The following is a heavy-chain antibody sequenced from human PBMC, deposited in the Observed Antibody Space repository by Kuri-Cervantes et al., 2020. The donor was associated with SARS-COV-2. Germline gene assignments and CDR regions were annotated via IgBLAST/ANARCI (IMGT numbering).Heavy chain of an antibody. V-gene: IGHV1-2*02. Sequence: ASVKVSCKASGYIFTGYYMHWVRQAPGQGLEWMGWINPNSGGTNYAQKFQGRVTMTRDTSISTAYMELSRLRSDDTAVYYCARDWAYVDPGYFDYWGQGTLVTVSS. J-gene: IGHJ4*02. D-gene: IGHD3-10*01. CDR3: ARDWAYVDPGYFDY. CDR1: GYIFTGYY. CDR2: INPNSGGT.